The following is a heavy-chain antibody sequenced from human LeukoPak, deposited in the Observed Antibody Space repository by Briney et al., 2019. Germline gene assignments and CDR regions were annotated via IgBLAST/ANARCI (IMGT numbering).Heavy chain of an antibody. CDR2: IYPGDSDT. V-gene: IGHV5-51*01. Sequence: GESLKISCKGSGYSFTSYWIGWVRQMPGKGLEWMGIIYPGDSDTRYSPSFQGQVTISADKSISTAYLQWSGLKASDTAMYYCARLGTAMVTAPGYWGQGTLVTVSS. D-gene: IGHD5-18*01. J-gene: IGHJ4*02. CDR1: GYSFTSYW. CDR3: ARLGTAMVTAPGY.